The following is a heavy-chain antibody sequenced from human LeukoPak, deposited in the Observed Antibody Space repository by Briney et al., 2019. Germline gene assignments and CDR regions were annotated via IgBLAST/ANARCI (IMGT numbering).Heavy chain of an antibody. V-gene: IGHV1-8*01. D-gene: IGHD3-10*01. CDR3: ARGRLLWFGLATHYYGMDV. CDR1: GYTFTSYD. Sequence: ASVKVSCKASGYTFTSYDINWVRQATGQGLEWMGWMNTNSGNTGYAQKFQGRVTMTRNTSISTAYMELSSLRSEDTAVYYCARGRLLWFGLATHYYGMDVWGQGTTVTVSS. CDR2: MNTNSGNT. J-gene: IGHJ6*02.